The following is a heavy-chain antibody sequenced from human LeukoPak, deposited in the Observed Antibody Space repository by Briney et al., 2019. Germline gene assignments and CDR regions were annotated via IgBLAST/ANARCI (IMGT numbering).Heavy chain of an antibody. J-gene: IGHJ4*02. Sequence: GGSLRLSCAASGFPFSSYEMNWVRQAPGKGLEWVSYISSSGSTIYYADSVKGRFTISRDNAKNSLYLQMNSLRAEDTAVYYCARSGRFGDYIFDYWGQGTLVTVSS. V-gene: IGHV3-48*03. CDR2: ISSSGSTI. CDR1: GFPFSSYE. D-gene: IGHD4-17*01. CDR3: ARSGRFGDYIFDY.